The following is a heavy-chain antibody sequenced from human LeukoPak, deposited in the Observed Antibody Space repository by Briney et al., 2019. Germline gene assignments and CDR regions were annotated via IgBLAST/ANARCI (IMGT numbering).Heavy chain of an antibody. CDR3: ARDLHVVVTEGGMDV. V-gene: IGHV3-33*08. CDR2: IWYDGSNK. CDR1: GFTFSDYY. Sequence: GGSLRLSCAASGFTFSDYYMTWIRQAPGKGLEWVAVIWYDGSNKYYADSVKGRFTISRDNSKNTLYLQMNSLRAEDTAVYYCARDLHVVVTEGGMDVWGQGTTVTVSS. D-gene: IGHD2-21*02. J-gene: IGHJ6*02.